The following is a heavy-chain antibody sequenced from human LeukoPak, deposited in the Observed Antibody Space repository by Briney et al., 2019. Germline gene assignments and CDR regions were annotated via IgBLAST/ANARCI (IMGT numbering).Heavy chain of an antibody. D-gene: IGHD5-12*01. CDR2: IKSKTDGGTT. CDR3: TKYSGYEGLIDY. CDR1: DFNFITYA. Sequence: GGSLRLSCAASDFNFITYAMSWVRQAPGKGLEWVGRIKSKTDGGTTDYAAPVKGRFTISRDDSKNALYLQMNSLKTEDTAVYYCTKYSGYEGLIDYWGQGTLVTVSS. J-gene: IGHJ4*02. V-gene: IGHV3-15*01.